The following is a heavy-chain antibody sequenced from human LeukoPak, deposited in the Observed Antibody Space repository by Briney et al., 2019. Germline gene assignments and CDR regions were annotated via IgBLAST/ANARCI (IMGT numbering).Heavy chain of an antibody. CDR1: GFTFSSYG. D-gene: IGHD5-18*01. CDR2: ISYDGSNK. V-gene: IGHV3-30*18. J-gene: IGHJ4*02. Sequence: GGSLRLSCAASGFTFSSYGIHWVRQAPGKGLEWVAVISYDGSNKYYADSVKGRFTIPRDNSKNTLHLQMSSLRAEDTAVYYCAKDSGGYTYIFDHWGQGTLVTVSS. CDR3: AKDSGGYTYIFDH.